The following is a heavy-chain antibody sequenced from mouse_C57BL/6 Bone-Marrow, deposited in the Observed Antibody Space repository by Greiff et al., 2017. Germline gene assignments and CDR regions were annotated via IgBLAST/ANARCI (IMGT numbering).Heavy chain of an antibody. CDR2: VYPYNGGT. CDR1: GFTFTDYY. CDR3: AREGITTVVAGDYVDY. Sequence: VQLKESGPVLVKPGPSVKISCKASGFTFTDYYMHWVKQSHGKSLEWIGLVYPYNGGTSYNQKFKGKATLTVDTSSSTAYMELNSLTSEDSAVYYCAREGITTVVAGDYVDYWGQGTTLTVSS. J-gene: IGHJ2*01. D-gene: IGHD1-1*01. V-gene: IGHV1-36*01.